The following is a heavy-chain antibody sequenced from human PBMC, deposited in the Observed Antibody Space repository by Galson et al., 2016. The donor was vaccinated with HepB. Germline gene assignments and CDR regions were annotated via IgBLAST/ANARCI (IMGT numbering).Heavy chain of an antibody. CDR1: RFTFSTYP. J-gene: IGHJ4*02. V-gene: IGHV3-23*01. D-gene: IGHD5-24*01. CDR3: EAWLQFHFDY. CDR2: ISGDDRNT. Sequence: LRLSCAASRFTFSTYPMSWVRQAPGKGLEWVSTISGDDRNTHYADSVKGRFTISRDNSKNTLYLQMISLRAEDTAVYYCEAWLQFHFDYWGQGTLVTVSS.